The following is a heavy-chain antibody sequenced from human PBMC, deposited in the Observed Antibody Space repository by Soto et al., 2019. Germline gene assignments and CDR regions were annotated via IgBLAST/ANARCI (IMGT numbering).Heavy chain of an antibody. V-gene: IGHV3-49*04. J-gene: IGHJ6*02. D-gene: IGHD3-3*01. CDR2: IRSKAYGGTT. Sequence: PGGSLRLSCTASGFTFGDYAMSWVRQAPGKGLEWVGFIRSKAYGGTTEYAASVKGRFTISRDDSKSIAYLQMNSLKTEDTAVYYCTRGSLEWSLHYYYYGMDVWGQGTTVTVSS. CDR1: GFTFGDYA. CDR3: TRGSLEWSLHYYYYGMDV.